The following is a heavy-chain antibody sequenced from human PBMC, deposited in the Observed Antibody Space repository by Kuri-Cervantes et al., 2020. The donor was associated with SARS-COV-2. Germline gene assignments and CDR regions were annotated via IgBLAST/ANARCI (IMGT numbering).Heavy chain of an antibody. CDR2: ISYDGSAR. J-gene: IGHJ4*02. V-gene: IGHV3-30*18. D-gene: IGHD2-21*01. CDR3: AKDHFGVHDF. CDR1: GFTFSGYG. Sequence: LSLTCAASGFTFSGYGMHWVRQAPGKGLEWVAVISYDGSARYYADSVKGRFTISRDNSKNTLYLQLNSLTPEDTAVYYCAKDHFGVHDFWGQGTLVTVSS.